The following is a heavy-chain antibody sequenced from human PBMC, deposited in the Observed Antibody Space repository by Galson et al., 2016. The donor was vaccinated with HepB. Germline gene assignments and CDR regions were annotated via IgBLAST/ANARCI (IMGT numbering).Heavy chain of an antibody. CDR2: ISYSGTT. J-gene: IGHJ4*02. CDR1: GGSISTSYYY. CDR3: SRFDL. V-gene: IGHV4-39*01. Sequence: ETLSLTCTVSGGSISTSYYYWGWIRQPPGKGLEWIGTISYSGTTYYSPSLMSRVTISADTSMNQFSLKVSSVTAADTALYYCSRFDLWGQGTLVTVSS.